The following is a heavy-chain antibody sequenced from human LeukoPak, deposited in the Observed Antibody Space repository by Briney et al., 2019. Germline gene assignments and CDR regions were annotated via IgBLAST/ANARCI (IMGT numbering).Heavy chain of an antibody. CDR2: SNPSGDST. Sequence: GASVKVSCKASGYTFTNYYIHWVRQAPGHGLEWMGISNPSGDSTNYAQKFQGRVTMTRDTSTSTVYMDLSSLRSEDTAVYYCARWTTTFLDYWSQGTLVTVSS. D-gene: IGHD1-1*01. V-gene: IGHV1-46*01. CDR1: GYTFTNYY. J-gene: IGHJ4*02. CDR3: ARWTTTFLDY.